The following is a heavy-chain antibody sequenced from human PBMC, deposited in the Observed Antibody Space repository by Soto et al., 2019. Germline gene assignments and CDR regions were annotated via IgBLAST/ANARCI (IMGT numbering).Heavy chain of an antibody. J-gene: IGHJ4*02. CDR1: GFTVGNNY. V-gene: IGHV3-53*01. D-gene: IGHD3-10*01. Sequence: MQLEESGGGLIQPGGSLKLSCAASGFTVGNNYMSWVRQAPGKGLEWVSLIYSTGTTKYADSVKGRFTVSRDNAKNTLYLQMNSLRAEDTAVYYCAKDGRGSGSHYNSFGYWGQGTLVTVSS. CDR2: IYSTGTT. CDR3: AKDGRGSGSHYNSFGY.